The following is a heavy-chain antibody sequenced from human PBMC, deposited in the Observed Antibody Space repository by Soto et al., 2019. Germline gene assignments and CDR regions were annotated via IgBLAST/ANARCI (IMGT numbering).Heavy chain of an antibody. V-gene: IGHV1-24*01. Sequence: ASVKVSCKVSGYTLTELSMHWVRQAPGKGLEWMGGFDPEDGETIYAQKFQGRVTMTEDTSTDTAYTELSSLRSEDTAVYYCATESYGSGSYVWFDPWGQGTLVTVSS. CDR1: GYTLTELS. D-gene: IGHD3-10*01. CDR3: ATESYGSGSYVWFDP. CDR2: FDPEDGET. J-gene: IGHJ5*02.